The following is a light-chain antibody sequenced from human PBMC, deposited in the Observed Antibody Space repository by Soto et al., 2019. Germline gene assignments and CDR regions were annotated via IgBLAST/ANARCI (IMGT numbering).Light chain of an antibody. CDR3: LLSYSGAREV. V-gene: IGLV7-46*01. Sequence: QAVVTQEHSLTVSPGGTVTLTCGSSTGAVTSGHYPYWFQQKPGQAPRTLIYDTSNKHSWTPARFSGSLLGGKAALTLSCAQPEDEAEYYCLLSYSGAREVFGGGTKLTVL. CDR2: DTS. CDR1: TGAVTSGHY. J-gene: IGLJ2*01.